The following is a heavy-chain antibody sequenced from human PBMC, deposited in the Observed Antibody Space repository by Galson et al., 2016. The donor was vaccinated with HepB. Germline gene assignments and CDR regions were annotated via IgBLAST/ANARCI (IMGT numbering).Heavy chain of an antibody. CDR3: ARDRGSSTSCYTD. CDR2: ISYDGNNK. D-gene: IGHD2-2*02. J-gene: IGHJ4*02. Sequence: SLRLSCAASGFTFSSYSMHWVRQAPGKGLEWVAHISYDGNNKYYADSVKGRFTISRDNSRNTLYPQMNSLRVEDTAVYYCARDRGSSTSCYTDWGQGTLVTVSS. CDR1: GFTFSSYS. V-gene: IGHV3-30-3*01.